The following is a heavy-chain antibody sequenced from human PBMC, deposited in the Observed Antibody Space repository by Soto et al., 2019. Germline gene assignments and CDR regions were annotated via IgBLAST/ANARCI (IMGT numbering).Heavy chain of an antibody. Sequence: QVQLVQSGAEVKKPGASVKVSCKASGYTFTTYNINWVRQATGQGLEWMGWTNPDSGHTGYAQKFQGRVTMTRDTSISAGYMELSRLTSEDTAVYYCTRGHRWFGPWGQGTLVTVSS. CDR2: TNPDSGHT. V-gene: IGHV1-8*01. CDR3: TRGHRWFGP. J-gene: IGHJ5*02. CDR1: GYTFTTYN.